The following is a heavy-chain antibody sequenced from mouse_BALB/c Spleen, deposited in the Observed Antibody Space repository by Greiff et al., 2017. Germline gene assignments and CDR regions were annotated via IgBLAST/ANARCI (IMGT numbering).Heavy chain of an antibody. J-gene: IGHJ2*01. CDR1: GFTFSSYG. CDR3: ARRDDYLDY. Sequence: EVKLQESGGDLVKPGGSLKLSCAASGFTFSSYGMSWVRQTPDKRLEWVATISSGGSYTYYPDSVKGRFTISRDNAKNTLYLQMSSLKSEDTAMYYCARRDDYLDYWGQGTTLTVSS. D-gene: IGHD2-3*01. CDR2: ISSGGSYT. V-gene: IGHV5-6*02.